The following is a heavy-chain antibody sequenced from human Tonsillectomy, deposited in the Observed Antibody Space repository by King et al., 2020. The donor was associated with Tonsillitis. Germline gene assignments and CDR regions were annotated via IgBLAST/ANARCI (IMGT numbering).Heavy chain of an antibody. D-gene: IGHD1-26*01. CDR1: RYSISSGYY. Sequence: VQLQESGPGLVKPSETLSLTCTVSRYSISSGYYWGWIRQPPGKGLEWIASIYHNGTTNYNPSLKSRVSMSVDASKNQFSLKLTSVTAADTGIYHCARENLTWDLLRSNWFDPWGQGTQVTVSS. V-gene: IGHV4-38-2*02. J-gene: IGHJ5*02. CDR2: IYHNGTT. CDR3: ARENLTWDLLRSNWFDP.